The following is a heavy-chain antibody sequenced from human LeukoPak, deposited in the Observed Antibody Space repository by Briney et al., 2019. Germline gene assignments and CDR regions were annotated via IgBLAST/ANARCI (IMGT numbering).Heavy chain of an antibody. CDR1: GYSFTGYY. D-gene: IGHD1-14*01. J-gene: IGHJ6*03. V-gene: IGHV1-2*02. CDR3: ARVGPWVNPDYYYYYMDV. Sequence: ASVKVSCKTSGYSFTGYYLHWVRQAPGQGLEWMGWINSNSGGTNFAQKFQDRVSMTRDTSISTAYMQLSRLRSDDTAVYYCARVGPWVNPDYYYYYMDVWGKGTTVTVSS. CDR2: INSNSGGT.